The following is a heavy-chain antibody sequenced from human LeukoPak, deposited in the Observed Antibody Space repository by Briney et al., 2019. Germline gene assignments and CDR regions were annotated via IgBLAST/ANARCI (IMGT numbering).Heavy chain of an antibody. V-gene: IGHV1-18*01. CDR1: GYTFTSYG. Sequence: GASVKVSCKATGYTFTSYGISWVRQAHGQGLEWMGWISAYNGNTNYAQKLQGRVTMTTDTSTSTAYMELRSLRSDDTAVYYCARDLYYYDSSGYYPSAFDIWGQGTMVTVSS. J-gene: IGHJ3*02. CDR2: ISAYNGNT. D-gene: IGHD3-22*01. CDR3: ARDLYYYDSSGYYPSAFDI.